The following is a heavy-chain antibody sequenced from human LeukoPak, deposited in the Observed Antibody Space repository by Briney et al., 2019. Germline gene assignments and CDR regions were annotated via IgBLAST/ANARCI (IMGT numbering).Heavy chain of an antibody. D-gene: IGHD3-10*01. CDR3: AKTPLYYGSGSGDY. Sequence: GGSLRLSCAASGFTFSSYAMSWVRQAPGKGLEWVSGISGSGGSTYYADSVKGRFTISRDNSKNTLYLQINSLRAEDTAVYYCAKTPLYYGSGSGDYWGQGTLVTVSS. CDR2: ISGSGGST. V-gene: IGHV3-23*01. CDR1: GFTFSSYA. J-gene: IGHJ4*02.